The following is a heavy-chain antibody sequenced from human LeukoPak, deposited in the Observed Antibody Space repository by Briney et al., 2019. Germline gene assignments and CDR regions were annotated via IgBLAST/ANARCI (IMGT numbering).Heavy chain of an antibody. D-gene: IGHD4-17*01. V-gene: IGHV4-59*08. CDR3: ASSALYGEFDY. Sequence: SETLSLTCTVSGGSISSYYWSWIRQPPGKGLGWIGYIYYSGSTNYNPSLKSRVTISVDTSKNQFSLKLSSVTAADTAVYYCASSALYGEFDYWGQGTLVTVSS. CDR1: GGSISSYY. J-gene: IGHJ4*02. CDR2: IYYSGST.